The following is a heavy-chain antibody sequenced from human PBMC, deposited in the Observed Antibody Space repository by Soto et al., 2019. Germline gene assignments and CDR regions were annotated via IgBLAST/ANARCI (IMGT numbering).Heavy chain of an antibody. Sequence: SVKVSFKASGGTFSSYAISWVRQAPGQGLEWMGGIIPIFGTANYAQKFQGRVTITADESTSTAYMELSSLRSEDTAVYYCARFKVAAKNGGPVFDFSCKGLLVTVSS. J-gene: IGHJ4*02. CDR2: IIPIFGTA. V-gene: IGHV1-69*13. CDR1: GGTFSSYA. CDR3: ARFKVAAKNGGPVFDF. D-gene: IGHD2-15*01.